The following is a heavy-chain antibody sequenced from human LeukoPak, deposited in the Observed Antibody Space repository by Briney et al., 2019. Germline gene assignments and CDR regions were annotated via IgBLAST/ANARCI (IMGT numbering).Heavy chain of an antibody. CDR1: GFTVSSNY. CDR2: IYSGGST. D-gene: IGHD1-1*01. CDR3: ARAGTTGTVYYYYMDV. V-gene: IGHV3-53*01. Sequence: GGSLRLSCAASGFTVSSNYMSWVRQAPGKGLEWVSVIYSGGSTYCADSVKGRFTISRDNSKNTLYLQMNSLRAEDTAVYYCARAGTTGTVYYYYMDVWGKGTTVTVSS. J-gene: IGHJ6*03.